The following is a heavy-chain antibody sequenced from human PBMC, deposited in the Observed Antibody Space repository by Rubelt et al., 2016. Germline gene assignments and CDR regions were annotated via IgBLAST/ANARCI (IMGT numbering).Heavy chain of an antibody. D-gene: IGHD2-15*01. V-gene: IGHV4-34*01. CDR1: GGSFSGYY. CDR2: INHSGST. J-gene: IGHJ4*02. CDR3: ARGHYCSGGSCYGGFDY. Sequence: QVQLQQWGAGLLKPSETLSLTCAVYGGSFSGYYWSWIRQPPGKGLEWIGEINHSGSTNYNPSLKSRVTISVDTSKNQLSLKLCSVTAADTAVYYCARGHYCSGGSCYGGFDYWGQGTLVTVSS.